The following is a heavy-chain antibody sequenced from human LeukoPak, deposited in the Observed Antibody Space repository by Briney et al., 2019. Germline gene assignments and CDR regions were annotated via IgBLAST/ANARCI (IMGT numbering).Heavy chain of an antibody. CDR1: GGSISSYY. CDR2: IYYSGST. Sequence: PSETLSLTCTVSGGSISSYYWSWIRQPPGKGLEWIGYIYYSGSTNYNPSLKSRVTISVDTSKNQFSLKLSSVTAADTAVYYCARELRVDTAMVYPKYYYYGMDVWGQGTTVTVSS. D-gene: IGHD5-18*01. J-gene: IGHJ6*02. V-gene: IGHV4-59*01. CDR3: ARELRVDTAMVYPKYYYYGMDV.